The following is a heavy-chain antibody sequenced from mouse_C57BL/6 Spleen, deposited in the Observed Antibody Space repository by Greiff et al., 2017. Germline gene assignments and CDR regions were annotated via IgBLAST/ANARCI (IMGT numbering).Heavy chain of an antibody. CDR3: ARYYGRAMDY. V-gene: IGHV7-3*01. J-gene: IGHJ4*01. D-gene: IGHD1-1*01. CDR2: IRNKANGYTT. CDR1: GFTFTDYY. Sequence: EVQLVESGGGLVQPGGSLSLSCAASGFTFTDYYMSWVRQPPGKALEWLGFIRNKANGYTTEYSASVKGRFTISRDNSQSILYLQMNALRAEDSATYYCARYYGRAMDYWGQGTSVTVSS.